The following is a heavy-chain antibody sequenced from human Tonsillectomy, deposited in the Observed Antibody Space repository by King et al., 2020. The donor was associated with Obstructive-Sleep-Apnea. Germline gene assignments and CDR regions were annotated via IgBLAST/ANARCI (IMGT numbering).Heavy chain of an antibody. CDR2: ISWDSGSI. CDR1: GFTFDDYA. Sequence: VQLVESGGGLVQPGRSLRLSCAVSGFTFDDYAMHWVRQAPGKGLEWVSGISWDSGSIGYADSVKGRFTVSRDNAKNSLYLQVNSLKPEDTALYYCVKDKNSGWYVDYFDYGGQGTLVTVSS. CDR3: VKDKNSGWYVDYFDY. V-gene: IGHV3-9*01. J-gene: IGHJ4*02. D-gene: IGHD6-19*01.